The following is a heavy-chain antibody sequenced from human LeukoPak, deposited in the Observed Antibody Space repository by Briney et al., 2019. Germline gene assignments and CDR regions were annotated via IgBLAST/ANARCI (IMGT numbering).Heavy chain of an antibody. Sequence: GGSLRLSCAASGFTFSNYAMGWVRQAPGKGLEWVSIISRASESIFYADSVKGRFTISRDNAKNSLYLQMNGLRAEDTAAYYCMRGATDTTRWFDPWGQGTLVTVSS. V-gene: IGHV3-21*01. CDR1: GFTFSNYA. D-gene: IGHD1-7*01. CDR3: MRGATDTTRWFDP. CDR2: ISRASESI. J-gene: IGHJ5*02.